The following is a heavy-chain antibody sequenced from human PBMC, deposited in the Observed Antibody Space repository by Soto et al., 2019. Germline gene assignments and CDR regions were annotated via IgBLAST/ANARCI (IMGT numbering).Heavy chain of an antibody. CDR3: ARGISTTRYYYYYGMDV. CDR2: INPSGGIT. CDR1: GYTLTSYY. Sequence: VSVKVSCKASGYTLTSYYLHWVRQAPGQGPEWMGIINPSGGITNDAQKFQDRVTMTSDTSTSTVYMELSSLRSEDTAVYYCARGISTTRYYYYYGMDVWGQGTTVTVSS. V-gene: IGHV1-46*01. J-gene: IGHJ6*02. D-gene: IGHD2-2*01.